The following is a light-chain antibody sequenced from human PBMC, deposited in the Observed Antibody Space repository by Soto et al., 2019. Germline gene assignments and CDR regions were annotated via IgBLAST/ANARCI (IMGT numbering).Light chain of an antibody. CDR2: SAS. Sequence: IQMTQSPSSLSASVGDRVTITCRASKGVRDDVGWYQQKPGKAPKLLIYSASTLQSGVPSRFSGSGSGTDFTLTISGLQPEDLATYYCLQESNYPLTFGGGTKVEIK. CDR1: KGVRDD. J-gene: IGKJ4*01. V-gene: IGKV1-6*01. CDR3: LQESNYPLT.